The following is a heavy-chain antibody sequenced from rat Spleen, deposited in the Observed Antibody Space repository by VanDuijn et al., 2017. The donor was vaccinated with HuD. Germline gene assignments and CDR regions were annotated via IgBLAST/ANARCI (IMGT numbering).Heavy chain of an antibody. CDR1: GFTFSNYD. V-gene: IGHV5-27*01. D-gene: IGHD1-11*01. J-gene: IGHJ4*01. CDR3: TRDGGYTDGMDA. CDR2: ISPSGGST. Sequence: EVQLVESGGGLVQPGRSLKLSCAASGFTFSNYDMAWVRQAPTKGLEWVASISPSGGSTYYRDSVKGRFTISRDNAKSTLYLQMNSLRSEDTATYYCTRDGGYTDGMDAWGQGASVTVSS.